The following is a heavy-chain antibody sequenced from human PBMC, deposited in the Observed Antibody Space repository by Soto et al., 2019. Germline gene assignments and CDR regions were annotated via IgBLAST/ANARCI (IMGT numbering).Heavy chain of an antibody. Sequence: QVQLQESGPGLVKPSDTLSLTCAVSGYSISSSNWWGWIRQPPGKGLEWIGYIYYSGTTYYNPSLKSRVPMSVDTSKNQFSLKLTSVTAVDTPVYYCARREIQGPIDYWGQGTLVTVSS. CDR3: ARREIQGPIDY. CDR1: GYSISSSNW. V-gene: IGHV4-28*01. J-gene: IGHJ4*02. CDR2: IYYSGTT. D-gene: IGHD1-26*01.